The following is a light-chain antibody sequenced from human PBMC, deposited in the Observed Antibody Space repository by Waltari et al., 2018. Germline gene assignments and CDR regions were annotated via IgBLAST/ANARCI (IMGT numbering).Light chain of an antibody. V-gene: IGKV3-15*01. CDR3: QQYNNWPF. CDR2: GAS. J-gene: IGKJ3*01. CDR1: QSVSSN. Sequence: EIVMTQSPATLSVSPGERATLSCRASQSVSSNLAWYQQKPGQAPRLLIYGASTRATCIPARFSGSGSGTEFTLTISSLQSEDFAVYYCQQYNNWPFFGPGTKVDIK.